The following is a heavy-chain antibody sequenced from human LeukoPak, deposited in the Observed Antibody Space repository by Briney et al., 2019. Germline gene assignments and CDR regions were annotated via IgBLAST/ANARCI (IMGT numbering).Heavy chain of an antibody. Sequence: ASVKVSCKASGYTFISYTIHWVRQAPGQRLERMGWIDAGNGNTKYSQKFQGRVTITSDTSASTAYMELSSLRSEDTAVYYCARGIAVAATIDFWGQGTLVTVSS. CDR2: IDAGNGNT. J-gene: IGHJ4*02. V-gene: IGHV1-3*01. CDR3: ARGIAVAATIDF. D-gene: IGHD6-19*01. CDR1: GYTFISYT.